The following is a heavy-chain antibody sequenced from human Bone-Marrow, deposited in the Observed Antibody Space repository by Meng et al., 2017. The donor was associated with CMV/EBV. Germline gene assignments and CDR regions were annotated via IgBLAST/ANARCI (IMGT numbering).Heavy chain of an antibody. Sequence: GESLKISCAASGFTFSDHYMDWVRQAPGKGLEWVGRTRNKANSYTTEYAASVKGRFTISRDDSKNSLYLQMNSLKTEDTAVYYCALKCWGSSCPMGAFDIWGQGTMVTVSS. CDR2: TRNKANSYTT. CDR1: GFTFSDHY. D-gene: IGHD6-13*01. V-gene: IGHV3-72*01. J-gene: IGHJ3*02. CDR3: ALKCWGSSCPMGAFDI.